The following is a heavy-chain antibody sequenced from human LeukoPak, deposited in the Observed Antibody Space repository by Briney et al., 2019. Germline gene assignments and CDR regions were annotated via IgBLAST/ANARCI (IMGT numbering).Heavy chain of an antibody. D-gene: IGHD3-10*01. CDR3: ARSEYYGAGSFDY. V-gene: IGHV1-46*01. Sequence: ASVRVSCKASGYTFTNHYINWXXXXXXXGLEWMGIINPITGGTDXAQKXQDRVTLXXXTSTTTFYMELGRLRSEDTAVYYCARSEYYGAGSFDYWGQGTLVTVSS. CDR2: INPITGGT. CDR1: GYTFTNHY. J-gene: IGHJ4*02.